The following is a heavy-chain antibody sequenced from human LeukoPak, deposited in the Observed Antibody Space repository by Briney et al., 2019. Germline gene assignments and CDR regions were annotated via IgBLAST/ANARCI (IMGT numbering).Heavy chain of an antibody. CDR2: TYYRSRWYN. J-gene: IGHJ4*02. V-gene: IGHV6-1*01. CDR1: GDIVSSNSAA. D-gene: IGHD1-7*01. CDR3: ARLDANFADF. Sequence: KTSQTLSLTCAISGDIVSSNSAAWNWIRQSPSRGLEWLGRTYYRSRWYNDYAVSVKSRISIRPDTSRDQFSLQLDSVTPEDTAVYYCARLDANFADFWGQGTLVTVSS.